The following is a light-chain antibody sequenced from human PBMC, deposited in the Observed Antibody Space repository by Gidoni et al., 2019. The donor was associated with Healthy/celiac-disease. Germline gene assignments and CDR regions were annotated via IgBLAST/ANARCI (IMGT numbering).Light chain of an antibody. Sequence: QSALTQPASVSGSPGQSITLSCTGTSSDVCGYNYVSWYQQHPGKAPKLMIYDVSKRPSGVSNRFSGSKSGNTASLTISGLQAEDEADYYCSSYTSSSTFVFGGGTKLTVL. CDR3: SSYTSSSTFV. J-gene: IGLJ2*01. CDR1: SSDVCGYNY. V-gene: IGLV2-14*01. CDR2: DVS.